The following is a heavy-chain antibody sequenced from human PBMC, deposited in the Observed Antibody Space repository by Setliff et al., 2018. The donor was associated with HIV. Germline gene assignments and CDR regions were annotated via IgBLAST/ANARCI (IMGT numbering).Heavy chain of an antibody. D-gene: IGHD3-22*01. Sequence: SVKVSCKASGGTFSSYAISWVRQAPGQGLEWMGGIIPIFGTANYAQKFQGRVTITTDESTSTAYMELSSLRSEDTAVYYCARDTSPHSSGYYLTSDAFDIWGQGTMVTVSS. V-gene: IGHV1-69*05. CDR1: GGTFSSYA. J-gene: IGHJ3*02. CDR3: ARDTSPHSSGYYLTSDAFDI. CDR2: IIPIFGTA.